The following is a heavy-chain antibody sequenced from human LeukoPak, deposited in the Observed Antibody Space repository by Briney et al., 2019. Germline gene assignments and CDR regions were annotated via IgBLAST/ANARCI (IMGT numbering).Heavy chain of an antibody. J-gene: IGHJ4*02. CDR2: IYHSGST. CDR1: GGSFSGYY. V-gene: IGHV4-38-2*02. Sequence: KSSETLSLTCAVYGGSFSGYYWGWIRQPPGKGLEWIGSIYHSGSTYYNPSLKSRVTISVDTSKNQFSLKLSSVTAADTAVYYCARDYDILTGATFDYWGQGTLVTVSS. D-gene: IGHD3-9*01. CDR3: ARDYDILTGATFDY.